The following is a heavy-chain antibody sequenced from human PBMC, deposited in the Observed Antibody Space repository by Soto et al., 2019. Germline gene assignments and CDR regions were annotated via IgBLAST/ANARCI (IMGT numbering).Heavy chain of an antibody. V-gene: IGHV4-59*01. CDR1: GGSISSYC. CDR2: IYYSGST. D-gene: IGHD4-17*01. CDR3: ARRYGYAFDI. J-gene: IGHJ3*02. Sequence: QVQLQESGPGPVKPSETLSLTCTVSGGSISSYCWSWIRQPPGKGLEWIGYIYYSGSTNYNPSLKSRVTISVDTSKNQFSLKLSSVTAADTAVYYCARRYGYAFDIWGQGTMVTVSS.